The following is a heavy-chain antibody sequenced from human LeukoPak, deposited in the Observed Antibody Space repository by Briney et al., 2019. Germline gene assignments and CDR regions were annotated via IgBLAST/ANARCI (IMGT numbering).Heavy chain of an antibody. D-gene: IGHD5-24*01. CDR1: GGSFSSST. CDR2: NVPKYYTT. J-gene: IGHJ4*02. V-gene: IGHV1-69*01. CDR3: ARDYTIKAPYFDY. Sequence: SVKVSCKASGGSFSSSTINWVRQAPGQGLEWMGENVPKYYTTNYAQKFQGRVTISADSSTSTAYMELSSLTSEDTAVYYCARDYTIKAPYFDYWGQGTLVTVSS.